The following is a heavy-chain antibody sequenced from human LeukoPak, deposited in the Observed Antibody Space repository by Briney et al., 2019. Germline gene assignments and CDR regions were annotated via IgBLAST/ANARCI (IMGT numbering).Heavy chain of an antibody. Sequence: GGSLRLSCAASGFTFSSYAMHWVRQAPGKGLEWLLYIGTSGSTTYYADSVKGRFTISRDNAKNSLYLQMSSLRADDTAVYYCARREVVAATLKYWGQGTLVTVSS. CDR1: GFTFSSYA. CDR2: IGTSGSTT. D-gene: IGHD2-15*01. V-gene: IGHV3-48*03. J-gene: IGHJ4*02. CDR3: ARREVVAATLKY.